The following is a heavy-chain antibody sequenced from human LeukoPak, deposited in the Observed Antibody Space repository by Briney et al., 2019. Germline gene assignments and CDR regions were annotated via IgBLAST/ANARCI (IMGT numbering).Heavy chain of an antibody. CDR2: IYHSGST. Sequence: PSETLSLTCTVSGYSISSGYYWGWIRQPPGKGLEWIGSIYHSGSTNYNPSLKSRVTISVDTSKNHFSLKLSSVTAADTAVYYCARGQWLPVFDFWGQGTLVTVSS. CDR3: ARGQWLPVFDF. CDR1: GYSISSGYY. D-gene: IGHD3-22*01. V-gene: IGHV4-38-2*02. J-gene: IGHJ4*02.